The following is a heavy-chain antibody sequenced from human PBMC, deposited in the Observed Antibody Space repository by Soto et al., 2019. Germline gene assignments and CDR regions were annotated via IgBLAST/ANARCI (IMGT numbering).Heavy chain of an antibody. V-gene: IGHV3-33*01. Sequence: QVQLVESGGGVVQPGRSLRLSCAASGFTFSSYGMHWVRQAPGKGLEWVAVIWYDGSNKYYADSVKGRFTISRDNSKNTPYLQINSLRAEDTAVYSCARDLFTVTTAGDAFDIWGQGTMVTVSS. J-gene: IGHJ3*02. CDR2: IWYDGSNK. CDR3: ARDLFTVTTAGDAFDI. D-gene: IGHD4-17*01. CDR1: GFTFSSYG.